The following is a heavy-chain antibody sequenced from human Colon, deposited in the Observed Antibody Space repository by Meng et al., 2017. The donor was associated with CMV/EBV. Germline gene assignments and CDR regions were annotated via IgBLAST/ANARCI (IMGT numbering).Heavy chain of an antibody. CDR2: IYHSGST. CDR1: GGSISSGNW. V-gene: IGHV4-4*02. CDR3: ARDLGAGYNWNYGYNWIDP. Sequence: VHFKVSATGLVKPSGTLVLPCVFSGGSISSGNWWSWVRQPPGKGLEWIGEIYHSGSTNYNLSLKSRVTISVDKSKNQFSLKLSSVTAADTAVYYCARDLGAGYNWNYGYNWIDPWGQGTLVTVSS. J-gene: IGHJ5*02. D-gene: IGHD1-7*01.